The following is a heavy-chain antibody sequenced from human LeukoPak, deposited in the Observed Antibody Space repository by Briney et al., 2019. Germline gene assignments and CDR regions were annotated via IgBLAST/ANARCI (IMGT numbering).Heavy chain of an antibody. CDR2: IYSGGST. CDR3: AKSDDSSGYYYGIVY. Sequence: GGSLRLSCAASGFTVSSNYMSWVRQAPGKGLEWVSVIYSGGSTYYADSVKGRFTISRDNSKNTLYLQMNSLRAEDTAVYYCAKSDDSSGYYYGIVYWGQGTLVTVSS. J-gene: IGHJ4*02. D-gene: IGHD3-22*01. V-gene: IGHV3-53*01. CDR1: GFTVSSNY.